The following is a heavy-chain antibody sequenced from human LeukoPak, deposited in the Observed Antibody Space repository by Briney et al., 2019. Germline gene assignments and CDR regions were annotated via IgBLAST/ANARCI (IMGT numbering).Heavy chain of an antibody. CDR2: ISSSGSTI. D-gene: IGHD1-26*01. CDR1: GFTFSDYY. V-gene: IGHV3-11*04. Sequence: GGSLRLSFAASGFTFSDYYMSWIRQAPGKGLEWVSYISSSGSTIYYADSVKGRFTISRDNAKNSLYLQMNSLRAEDTAVYYCARVEYVGATFDYWGQGTLVTVSS. J-gene: IGHJ4*02. CDR3: ARVEYVGATFDY.